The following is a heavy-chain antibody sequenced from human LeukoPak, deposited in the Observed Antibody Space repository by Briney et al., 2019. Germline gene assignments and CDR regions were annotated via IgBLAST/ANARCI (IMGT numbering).Heavy chain of an antibody. V-gene: IGHV4-30-4*01. J-gene: IGHJ5*02. D-gene: IGHD2-21*02. CDR1: GGSISSGDYY. CDR2: IYYSGST. Sequence: PSETLSLTCTVSGGSISSGDYYWSWIRQPPGKGLEWIGYIYYSGSTYYNPSLKSRVTISVDTSKNQFSLKLSSVTAADTAVYYCARGNVVVTATSNWCDPWGQGTLVTVSS. CDR3: ARGNVVVTATSNWCDP.